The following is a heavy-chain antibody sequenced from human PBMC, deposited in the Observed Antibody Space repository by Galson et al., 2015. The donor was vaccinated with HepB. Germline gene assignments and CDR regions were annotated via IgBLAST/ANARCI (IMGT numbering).Heavy chain of an antibody. Sequence: SLRLSCAASGFTFGDYAMSWFRQAPGKGLEWVGFIRSKAYGGTTEYAASVKGRFTISRDDSKSIAYLQMNSLKTEDTAVYYCTRDYSNYYYYYYMDVWGKGTTVTVSS. D-gene: IGHD4-11*01. J-gene: IGHJ6*03. V-gene: IGHV3-49*03. CDR1: GFTFGDYA. CDR2: IRSKAYGGTT. CDR3: TRDYSNYYYYYYMDV.